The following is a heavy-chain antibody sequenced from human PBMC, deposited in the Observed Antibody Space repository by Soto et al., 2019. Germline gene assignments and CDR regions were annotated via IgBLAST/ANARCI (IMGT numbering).Heavy chain of an antibody. V-gene: IGHV1-69*06. Sequence: SSVKVSCKASGGTFSSYAISWVRQAPGQGLEWMGGIIPIFGTANSAQKFQGRVTITADKSTSTAYMELSSLRAGDTAVYYCARGRSRRVLFYSAYHGMEVWRQGKTVT. CDR1: GGTFSSYA. CDR3: ARGRSRRVLFYSAYHGMEV. D-gene: IGHD2-15*01. CDR2: IIPIFGTA. J-gene: IGHJ6*01.